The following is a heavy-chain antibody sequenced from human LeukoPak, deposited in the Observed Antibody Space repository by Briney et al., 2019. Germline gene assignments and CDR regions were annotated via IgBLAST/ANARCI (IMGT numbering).Heavy chain of an antibody. CDR2: IYYSGST. J-gene: IGHJ5*02. Sequence: SETLSLTCTVSGGSGGSITNYYWSWIRQPPGKGLEWIGYIYYSGSTNYNPSLKSRVFILVDTSKNQFSLKLSSVTAADTAVYYCARYGYSSSWYWFDPWGQGTLVTVSS. D-gene: IGHD6-13*01. V-gene: IGHV4-59*08. CDR3: ARYGYSSSWYWFDP. CDR1: GGSGGSITNYY.